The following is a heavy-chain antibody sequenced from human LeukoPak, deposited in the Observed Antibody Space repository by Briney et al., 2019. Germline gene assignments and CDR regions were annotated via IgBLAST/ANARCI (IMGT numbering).Heavy chain of an antibody. D-gene: IGHD4-23*01. CDR1: GFTFSTYS. CDR3: ARENDYGGNFRYGYFDY. V-gene: IGHV3-48*01. J-gene: IGHJ4*02. Sequence: PGGSLRLSCAASGFTFSTYSMNWVRQAPGQGLEGVSYISSGSSIIYSADSVKGRFTISRDNAKNSLYLQMNSLRAEDTAVYYYARENDYGGNFRYGYFDYWGQGTLVTVSS. CDR2: ISSGSSII.